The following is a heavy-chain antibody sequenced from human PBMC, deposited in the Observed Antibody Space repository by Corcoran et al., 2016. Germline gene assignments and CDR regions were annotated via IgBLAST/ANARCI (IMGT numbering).Heavy chain of an antibody. Sequence: QVQLVQSGAEVKKPGSSVKVSCKASGGTFSSYAISWVRQAPGQGLEWMGGIIPIFGTANYAQTFQGRVTITADESTSTAYMELSSLGSEDTAVYDCARDSSGYYYVDFQHWGQGTMVTVSS. CDR3: ARDSSGYYYVDFQH. J-gene: IGHJ1*01. V-gene: IGHV1-69*01. D-gene: IGHD3-22*01. CDR1: GGTFSSYA. CDR2: IIPIFGTA.